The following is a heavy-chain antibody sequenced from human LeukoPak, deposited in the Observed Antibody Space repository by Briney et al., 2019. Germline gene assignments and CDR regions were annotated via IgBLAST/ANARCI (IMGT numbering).Heavy chain of an antibody. CDR3: ARRGGSGRAFDY. CDR1: GASISGGTYY. D-gene: IGHD1-26*01. V-gene: IGHV4-39*01. J-gene: IGHJ4*02. CDR2: IYYTGST. Sequence: SETLSLTCRVSGASISGGTYYWGWIRQPPGKGLEWIGSIYYTGSTYDNPSLKSRVTISVDTSKNQFSLKLSSVTAADTAVYYCARRGGSGRAFDYWGQGTLVTVSS.